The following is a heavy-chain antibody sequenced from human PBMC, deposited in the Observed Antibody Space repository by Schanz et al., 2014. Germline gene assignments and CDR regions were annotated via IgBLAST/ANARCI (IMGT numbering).Heavy chain of an antibody. D-gene: IGHD3-9*01. J-gene: IGHJ4*02. CDR1: GFTFSNYA. CDR2: IGGSGDST. CDR3: AKHVRSLTGNDY. V-gene: IGHV3-23*01. Sequence: EVQLLESGGGLVQPGGSLRLSCAASGFTFSNYAMSWVRQAPGKGLEWVSGIGGSGDSTHYADSVKGRFIISRDNSKNTLYLQVNSLRAEDTAVYHCAKHVRSLTGNDYWGQGTLVAVSS.